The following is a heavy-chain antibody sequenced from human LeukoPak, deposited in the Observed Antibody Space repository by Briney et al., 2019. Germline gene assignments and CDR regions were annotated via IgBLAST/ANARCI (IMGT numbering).Heavy chain of an antibody. CDR1: GFPFNSFW. V-gene: IGHV3-74*01. J-gene: IGHJ4*02. D-gene: IGHD1-14*01. CDR2: MNEYSTTI. CDR3: ARGGVNPVDH. Sequence: GGSLRLSCSASGFPFNSFWMHWVRQAPGKGLVWVSDMNEYSTTIRYADSVKGRFTISRDNAKSILYLQMNNLRAEDTAMYFCARGGVNPVDHWGQGTLVTVSS.